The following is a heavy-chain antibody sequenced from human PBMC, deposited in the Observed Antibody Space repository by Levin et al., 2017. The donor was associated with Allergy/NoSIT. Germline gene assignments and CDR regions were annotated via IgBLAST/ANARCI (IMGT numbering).Heavy chain of an antibody. CDR3: ARGNYGN. D-gene: IGHD3-10*01. V-gene: IGHV4-59*02. CDR1: GGSVSDHL. CDR2: FSGSGTARNNPS. J-gene: IGHJ3*01. Sequence: SETLSLTCTVSGGSVSDHLWRWVRQPPGQGLEWIAYFSGSGTARNNPSLYNPSLKGRLTFSFDTSKNQVSLNLRSVTAADTAVYFCARGNYGNWGPGTMVTVSS.